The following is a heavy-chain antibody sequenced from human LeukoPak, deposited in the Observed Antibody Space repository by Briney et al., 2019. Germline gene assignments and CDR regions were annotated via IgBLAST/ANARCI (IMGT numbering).Heavy chain of an antibody. Sequence: GASVKVSCKASGYTFTSYGISWVRQAPGQGLEWMGWISAYNGNTNYAQKLQGRVTMTTDTSTSTAYMELRSLRSDDTAVYYCATIIVGAKHTYHFDYWGQGTLVTVSS. V-gene: IGHV1-18*01. CDR1: GYTFTSYG. J-gene: IGHJ4*02. CDR2: ISAYNGNT. D-gene: IGHD1-26*01. CDR3: ATIIVGAKHTYHFDY.